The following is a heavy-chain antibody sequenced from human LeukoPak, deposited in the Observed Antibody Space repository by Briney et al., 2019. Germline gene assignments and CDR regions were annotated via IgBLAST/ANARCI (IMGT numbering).Heavy chain of an antibody. J-gene: IGHJ4*02. V-gene: IGHV1-69*05. D-gene: IGHD6-19*01. Sequence: SSVKVSCKASGGTFSSYAISWVRQAPGQGLEWMGGIIPIFGTANYAQRFQGRVTITTDESTSTAYMELSSLRSEDTAVYYCAMWQQWLVTGCYWGQGTLVTVSS. CDR1: GGTFSSYA. CDR2: IIPIFGTA. CDR3: AMWQQWLVTGCY.